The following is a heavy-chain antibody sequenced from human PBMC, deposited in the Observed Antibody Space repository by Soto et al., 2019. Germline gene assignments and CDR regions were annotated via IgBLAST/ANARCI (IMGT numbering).Heavy chain of an antibody. Sequence: EVQLLESGGGLVQPGGSLRLSCAASGFTFSCNAMSRVRQAPGKGLEWVSGISGSGGSKYYADSVKGRFTISRDNSKNTLYLQMNSLRADDTAVYYCAKGDRDYEYFQHWGQGTLVTVSS. CDR3: AKGDRDYEYFQH. J-gene: IGHJ1*01. D-gene: IGHD4-17*01. V-gene: IGHV3-23*01. CDR1: GFTFSCNA. CDR2: ISGSGGSK.